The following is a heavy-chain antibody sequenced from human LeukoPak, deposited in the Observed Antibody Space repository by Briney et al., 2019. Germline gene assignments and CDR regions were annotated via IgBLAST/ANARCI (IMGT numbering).Heavy chain of an antibody. Sequence: PSETLSLTCTVSGASITSYYWSWIRQPPGKGLEWIGYIYYSGSTTYKPSLKSRATISVDTSKNQFSLKLSSVTAADTAVYYCARLSIVGATNFDYWGQGPLVTVSS. CDR3: ARLSIVGATNFDY. CDR1: GASITSYY. J-gene: IGHJ4*02. D-gene: IGHD1-26*01. CDR2: IYYSGST. V-gene: IGHV4-59*08.